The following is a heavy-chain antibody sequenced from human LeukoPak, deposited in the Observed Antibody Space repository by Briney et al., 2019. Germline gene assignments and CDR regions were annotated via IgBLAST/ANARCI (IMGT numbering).Heavy chain of an antibody. CDR2: IGYDGNNK. D-gene: IGHD2-21*02. V-gene: IGHV3-30*02. CDR1: GFTLGSLA. CDR3: VKDFWLDQGDW. J-gene: IGHJ4*02. Sequence: GGSLRLSCAASGFTLGSLAMHWVRQAPGKGLEWVAYIGYDGNNKHCGDSVKGRFTIARDSSKNTLYLDMSNLRSEDTAVYYCVKDFWLDQGDWGGQGTLVTVSS.